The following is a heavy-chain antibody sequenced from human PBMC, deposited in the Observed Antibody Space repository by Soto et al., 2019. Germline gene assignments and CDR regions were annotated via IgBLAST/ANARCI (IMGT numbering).Heavy chain of an antibody. V-gene: IGHV3-11*06. J-gene: IGHJ4*02. CDR3: ASSPARSTGITIFGVVIISSYYFDY. D-gene: IGHD3-3*01. CDR1: GFTFSDYY. CDR2: ISSSSSYT. Sequence: GGSLRLSCAASGFTFSDYYMSWIRQAPGKGLEWVSYISSSSSYTNYADSVKGRFTISRDNAKNSLYLQMNSLRAEDTAVYYCASSPARSTGITIFGVVIISSYYFDYWGQGTLVTVSS.